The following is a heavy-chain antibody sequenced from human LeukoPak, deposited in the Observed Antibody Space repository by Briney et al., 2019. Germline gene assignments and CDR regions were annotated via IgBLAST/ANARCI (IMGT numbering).Heavy chain of an antibody. Sequence: TGGSLRLSCAASGSIFSSFAMTWVRQAPGKGLEWVTAISGSGDSTYYADSVKGRFTISRDNSKNTLYLQMNSLRAEDTAVYYCAKRLRFLEWPYTFDYWGQGTLVTVSS. V-gene: IGHV3-23*01. CDR3: AKRLRFLEWPYTFDY. CDR1: GSIFSSFA. J-gene: IGHJ4*02. CDR2: ISGSGDST. D-gene: IGHD3-3*01.